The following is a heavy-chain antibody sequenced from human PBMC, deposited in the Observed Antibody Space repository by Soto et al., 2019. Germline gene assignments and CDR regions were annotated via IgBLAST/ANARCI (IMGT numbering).Heavy chain of an antibody. J-gene: IGHJ5*02. CDR1: GFTFGTTD. Sequence: GGSLRLSCAASGFTFGTTDMSWVRQAPGEGLEWVSTIDGSGGITYYADSVKGRFTISRDNSRNTVYLQMNSLRGDDTALYYCVKNSGWFNTWGQGALVTVSS. V-gene: IGHV3-23*01. D-gene: IGHD3-10*01. CDR2: IDGSGGIT. CDR3: VKNSGWFNT.